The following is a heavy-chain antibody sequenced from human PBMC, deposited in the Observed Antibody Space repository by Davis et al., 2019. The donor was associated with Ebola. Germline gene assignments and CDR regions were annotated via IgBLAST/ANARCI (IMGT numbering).Heavy chain of an antibody. V-gene: IGHV1-24*01. CDR1: GYTFTSYD. J-gene: IGHJ4*02. CDR2: FDPEDGET. CDR3: ATGIGVVPAAPFDY. D-gene: IGHD2-2*01. Sequence: ASVKVSCKASGYTFTSYDINWVRQAPGKGLEWMGGFDPEDGETIYAQKFQGRVTMTEDTSTDTAYMELSSLRSEDTAVYYCATGIGVVPAAPFDYWGQGTLVTVSS.